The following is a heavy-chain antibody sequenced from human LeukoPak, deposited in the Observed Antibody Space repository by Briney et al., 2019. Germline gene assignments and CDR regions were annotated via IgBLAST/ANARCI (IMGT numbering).Heavy chain of an antibody. CDR2: ISGSGGST. V-gene: IGHV3-23*01. Sequence: PGGSLRLSCAASGFTFSSYAMSWVRQAPGKGLEWVSTISGSGGSTYYADSVKGRFTISRDNSKNTLYLQMNSLRAEDTAVYYCAKGDVVVVAAADYWAREPWSPSPQ. CDR1: GFTFSSYA. CDR3: AKGDVVVVAAADY. J-gene: IGHJ4*02. D-gene: IGHD2-15*01.